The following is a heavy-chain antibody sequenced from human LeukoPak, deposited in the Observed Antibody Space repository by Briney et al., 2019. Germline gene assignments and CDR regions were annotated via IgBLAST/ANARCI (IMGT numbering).Heavy chain of an antibody. J-gene: IGHJ4*02. V-gene: IGHV1-2*02. CDR2: INPNSGGT. CDR3: ARVNYYGSGSYLKI. CDR1: GYTFTGYY. Sequence: ASVKVSCKASGYTFTGYYMHWVRQAPGQGLERMGWINPNSGGTNYAQKFQGRVTMTRGTSISTAYMELSRLRSDDTAVYYCARVNYYGSGSYLKIWGQGTLVTVSS. D-gene: IGHD3-10*01.